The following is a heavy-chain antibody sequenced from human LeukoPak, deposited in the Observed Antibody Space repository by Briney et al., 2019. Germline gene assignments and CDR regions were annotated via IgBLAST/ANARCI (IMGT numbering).Heavy chain of an antibody. CDR1: GFIFSSYA. CDR2: ISGSGGST. CDR3: AREGQYCSSSACQFDY. V-gene: IGHV3-23*01. J-gene: IGHJ4*02. Sequence: GGSLRLSCAASGFIFSSYAMSWVRQAPGKGLEWVSTISGSGGSTFYAVSVKGRFTISRDNSKNTVYLQMSSLRVEDTAIYYCAREGQYCSSSACQFDYWGQGTLVTVSS. D-gene: IGHD2-2*01.